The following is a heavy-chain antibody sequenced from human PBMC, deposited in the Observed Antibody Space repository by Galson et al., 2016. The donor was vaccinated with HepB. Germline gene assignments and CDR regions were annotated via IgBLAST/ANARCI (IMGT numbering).Heavy chain of an antibody. D-gene: IGHD1-1*01. Sequence: SVNVSCKASGFNFRTSAVQWVRQARGQRPEWIGWIVGSGNTNYAQKFQARVTISRDMSTSTAYMELRSLRSEDTAIYYCAADLMSTGSPFYVFDIWGQGTMVTVSS. J-gene: IGHJ3*02. CDR3: AADLMSTGSPFYVFDI. V-gene: IGHV1-58*01. CDR1: GFNFRTSA. CDR2: IVGSGNT.